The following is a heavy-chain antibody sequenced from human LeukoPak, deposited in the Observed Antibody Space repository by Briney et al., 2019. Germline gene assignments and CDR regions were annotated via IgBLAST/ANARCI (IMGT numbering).Heavy chain of an antibody. V-gene: IGHV4-39*07. Sequence: ASETLSLTCTVSGGSISSGSYYWGWIRQPPGKGLEWIGSIYYSGSTYYNPSLKSRVTISVDTSKNQFSLKLSSVTAADTAVYYCARGATAMVIDYWGQGTLVTVSS. CDR3: ARGATAMVIDY. D-gene: IGHD5-18*01. CDR2: IYYSGST. CDR1: GGSISSGSYY. J-gene: IGHJ4*02.